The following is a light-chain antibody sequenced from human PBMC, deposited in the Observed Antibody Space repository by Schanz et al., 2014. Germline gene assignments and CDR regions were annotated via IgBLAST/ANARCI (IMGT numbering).Light chain of an antibody. J-gene: IGLJ2*01. CDR2: QDS. CDR3: SSYAGSVL. V-gene: IGLV3-1*01. CDR1: KLGDKY. Sequence: SYELTQPPSVSVSPGQTASITCSGDKLGDKYACWYQQKPGQSPVLVIYQDSKRPSGVSDRFSASKSGNAASLTISGLQAEDEADYYCSSYAGSVLFGGGTKLTVL.